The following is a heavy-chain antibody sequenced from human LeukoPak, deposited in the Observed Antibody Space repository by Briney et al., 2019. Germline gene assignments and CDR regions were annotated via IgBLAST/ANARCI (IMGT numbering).Heavy chain of an antibody. CDR2: INTNTGNP. Sequence: ASVKVSCKASGYSFTNYDINWVRQAPGQGLEWMGWINTNTGNPTYAQGFTGRFVFSLDTSVTTAYLQISRLKADDTAVYYCARANLWFGELGWIDPWGQGTLVTVSS. D-gene: IGHD3-10*01. CDR3: ARANLWFGELGWIDP. CDR1: GYSFTNYD. V-gene: IGHV7-4-1*02. J-gene: IGHJ5*02.